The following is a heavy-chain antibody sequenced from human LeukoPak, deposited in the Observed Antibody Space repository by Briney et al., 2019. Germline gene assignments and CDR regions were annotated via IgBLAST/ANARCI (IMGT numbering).Heavy chain of an antibody. Sequence: GASVKVSCKVSGYTLTELSMHWVRQAPGKGLEWMGGLDPEDGETIYAQKFQGRVTMTEDTSTDTAYMELSSLRSEDTAVYYCATGGVTVDTAMVVFSPAKNYYYYYGMDVWGQGTTVTVSS. CDR1: GYTLTELS. CDR2: LDPEDGET. J-gene: IGHJ6*02. V-gene: IGHV1-24*01. D-gene: IGHD5-18*01. CDR3: ATGGVTVDTAMVVFSPAKNYYYYYGMDV.